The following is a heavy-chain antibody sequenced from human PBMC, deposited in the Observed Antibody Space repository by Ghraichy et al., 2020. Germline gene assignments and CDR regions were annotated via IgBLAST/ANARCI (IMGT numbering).Heavy chain of an antibody. D-gene: IGHD2-8*01. V-gene: IGHV4-30-4*01. CDR2: IYYSGST. CDR3: ARGLVGYCTNGVCPRGNWFDP. J-gene: IGHJ5*02. Sequence: SETLSLTCTVSGGSISSGDYYWSWIRQPPGKGLEWIGYIYYSGSTYYNPSLKSRVTISVDTSKNQFSLKLSSVTAADTAVYYCARGLVGYCTNGVCPRGNWFDPWGQGTLVTVSS. CDR1: GGSISSGDYY.